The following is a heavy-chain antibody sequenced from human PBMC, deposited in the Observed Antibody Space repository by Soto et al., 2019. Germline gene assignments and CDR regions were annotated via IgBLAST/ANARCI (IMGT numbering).Heavy chain of an antibody. D-gene: IGHD6-19*01. CDR3: ARDLMETGSGRSEVNWFAP. J-gene: IGHJ5*02. V-gene: IGHV1-18*01. CDR1: GYTFTSYG. CDR2: ISAYNGNT. Sequence: ASVKVSCKASGYTFTSYGISWVRQAPGQGLEWMGWISAYNGNTNYAQKLQGRVTMTTDTSTSTAYMELRSLRSDDTAVYYCARDLMETGSGRSEVNWFAPWHQATLVTVS.